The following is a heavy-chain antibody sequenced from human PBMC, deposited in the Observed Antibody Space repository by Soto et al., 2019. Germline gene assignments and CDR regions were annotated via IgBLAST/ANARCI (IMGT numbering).Heavy chain of an antibody. CDR2: IYHSGST. J-gene: IGHJ4*02. CDR3: ARVRAARPHGKKAWVYYFDV. D-gene: IGHD6-6*01. CDR1: SGSISSSNW. V-gene: IGHV4-4*02. Sequence: SETLSLTCAVSSGSISSSNWWSWVRQPPGKGLEWIGEIYHSGSTNYNPSLKSRVTISVDKSKNQFSLKLSSVTAADTAVYYCARVRAARPHGKKAWVYYFDVWGQGTLVTVSS.